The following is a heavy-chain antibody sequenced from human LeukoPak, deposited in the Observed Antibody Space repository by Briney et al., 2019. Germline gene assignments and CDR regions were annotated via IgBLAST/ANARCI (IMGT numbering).Heavy chain of an antibody. CDR3: ARGWGYCSSTSCYKERYYFDY. CDR2: INHSGST. D-gene: IGHD2-2*02. V-gene: IGHV4-34*01. J-gene: IGHJ4*02. CDR1: GGSISSYY. Sequence: SETLSLTCTVSGGSISSYYWSWIRQPPGKGLEWIGEINHSGSTNYNPSLKSRVTISVDTSKNQFSLKLSSVTAADTAVYYCARGWGYCSSTSCYKERYYFDYWGQGTLVTVSS.